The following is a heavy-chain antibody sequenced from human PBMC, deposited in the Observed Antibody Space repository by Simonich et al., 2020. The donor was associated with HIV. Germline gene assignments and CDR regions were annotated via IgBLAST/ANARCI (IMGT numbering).Heavy chain of an antibody. CDR3: ARGGYCSSTSCYTRNWFDP. CDR2: ISYDGSNK. CDR1: GFTFSSYA. J-gene: IGHJ5*02. D-gene: IGHD2-2*02. Sequence: QVQLVESGGGVVQPGRSLRLSCAASGFTFSSYAMHWVRQAPGKGLEWVAVISYDGSNKYYADSVKGRFTISRDNSKNTLYLQMNSLRAEDTAVYYCARGGYCSSTSCYTRNWFDPWGQGTLVTVSS. V-gene: IGHV3-30*07.